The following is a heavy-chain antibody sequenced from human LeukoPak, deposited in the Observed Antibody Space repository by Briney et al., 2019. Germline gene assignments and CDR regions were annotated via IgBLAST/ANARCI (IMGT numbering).Heavy chain of an antibody. Sequence: SETLSLTCTVSGGSISSYYWSWIRQPPGKGLEWIGYIYYSGSTNYNPSLKSRVTISVDTSKNQFSLKLSSVTAADTAVYYCARALQTDTYCGGDCYWGLDYWGQGTLVTVSS. J-gene: IGHJ4*02. D-gene: IGHD2-21*02. V-gene: IGHV4-59*01. CDR1: GGSISSYY. CDR2: IYYSGST. CDR3: ARALQTDTYCGGDCYWGLDY.